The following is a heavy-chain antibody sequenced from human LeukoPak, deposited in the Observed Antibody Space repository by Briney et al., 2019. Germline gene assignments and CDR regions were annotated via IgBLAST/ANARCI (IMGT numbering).Heavy chain of an antibody. D-gene: IGHD4-4*01. Sequence: ASVKVSCKASGYTFTGYYMHWVRQAPGQGLEWMGWINPNSGDTNYAQKFQGRVTMTRDTSISTAYMELSRLRSDDTAVYYCAVTLQYYYYGMDVWGQGTTVTVSS. V-gene: IGHV1-2*02. J-gene: IGHJ6*02. CDR3: AVTLQYYYYGMDV. CDR2: INPNSGDT. CDR1: GYTFTGYY.